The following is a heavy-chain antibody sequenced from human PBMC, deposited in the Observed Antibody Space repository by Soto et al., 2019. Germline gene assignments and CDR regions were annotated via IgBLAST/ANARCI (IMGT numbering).Heavy chain of an antibody. CDR3: ARAPRMAPFDI. Sequence: QVQLVESGGGVVQPGRSLRLSCAASGFIFSPYGIHWVRQAPGKGLEWVALIRNDGSDKYYAESVTGRFTISRDNSKSTVYLQMNSLRAEDTALDFCARAPRMAPFDIWGQGTMVTVSS. J-gene: IGHJ3*02. V-gene: IGHV3-33*01. CDR2: IRNDGSDK. CDR1: GFIFSPYG.